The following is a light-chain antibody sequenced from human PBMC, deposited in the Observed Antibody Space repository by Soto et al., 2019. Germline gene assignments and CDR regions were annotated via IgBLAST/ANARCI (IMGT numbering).Light chain of an antibody. V-gene: IGKV1-39*01. CDR3: QQSFNTPFT. CDR1: QTAASY. J-gene: IGKJ3*01. CDR2: AAS. Sequence: IQMTQSPSSLSASVGDRVTITCGASQTAASYLNWYQQRPGKAPKLLIRAASRLESGVPARFSGSGSGTEFTLTISSLQPEAVATYYCQQSFNTPFTFGPGTKVDV.